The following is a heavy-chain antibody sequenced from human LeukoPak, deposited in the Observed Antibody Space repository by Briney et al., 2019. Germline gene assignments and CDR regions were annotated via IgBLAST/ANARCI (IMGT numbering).Heavy chain of an antibody. CDR3: AVVAATSSAFDI. J-gene: IGHJ3*02. V-gene: IGHV3-21*01. CDR1: GFTFSSYE. D-gene: IGHD2-15*01. Sequence: GGSLRLSCAASGFTFSSYEMNWVRQAPGKGLEWVSSISSSSSYIYYADSVKGRYTISRDNAKNSLYLQMNSLRAEDTAVYYCAVVAATSSAFDIWGQGTMVTVSS. CDR2: ISSSSSYI.